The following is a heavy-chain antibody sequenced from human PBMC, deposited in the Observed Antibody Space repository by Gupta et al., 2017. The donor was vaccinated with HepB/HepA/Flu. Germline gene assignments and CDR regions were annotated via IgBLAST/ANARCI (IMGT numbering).Heavy chain of an antibody. CDR3: TKDDY. Sequence: EVQLVASVGGLVQPGGSLRLSCAASGFTFSNSAMHWVRQAPGKGLEWVSYINASGQTTCYADSVKGRFIISRDNVKNSLFLQMNRRRDDDTAIYYCTKDDYWGQGTRGTVSS. CDR1: GFTFSNSA. J-gene: IGHJ4*02. V-gene: IGHV3-48*02. CDR2: INASGQTT.